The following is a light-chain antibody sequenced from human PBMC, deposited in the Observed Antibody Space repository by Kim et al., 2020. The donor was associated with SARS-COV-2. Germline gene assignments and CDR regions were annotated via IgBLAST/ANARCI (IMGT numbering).Light chain of an antibody. CDR1: QSISSW. V-gene: IGKV1-5*03. CDR2: KAS. Sequence: SASVGDRVTSTCRASQSISSWLAWYQQKPGKAPKLLIYKASSLESGVPSRFSGSGSGTEFTLTISSLQPDDFATYYCQQYNSYRYTFGQGTKLEI. CDR3: QQYNSYRYT. J-gene: IGKJ2*01.